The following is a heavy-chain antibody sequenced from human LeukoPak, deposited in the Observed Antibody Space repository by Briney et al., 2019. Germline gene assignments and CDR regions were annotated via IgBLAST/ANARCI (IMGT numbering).Heavy chain of an antibody. J-gene: IGHJ6*03. D-gene: IGHD6-6*01. V-gene: IGHV1-69*06. Sequence: ASVKVSCKASGGTFSSYAISWVRQAPGQGLEWMGGIIPIFGTANYAQKFQGRVTITADKSTSTAYVELSSLRSEDTAVYYCARAAARRQHYYYYMDVWGKGTTVTVSS. CDR3: ARAAARRQHYYYYMDV. CDR1: GGTFSSYA. CDR2: IIPIFGTA.